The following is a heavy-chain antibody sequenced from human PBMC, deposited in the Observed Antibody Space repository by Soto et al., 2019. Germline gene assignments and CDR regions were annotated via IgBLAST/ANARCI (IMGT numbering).Heavy chain of an antibody. D-gene: IGHD2-2*01. J-gene: IGHJ3*02. CDR1: GFTFDDYG. CDR2: ISWDGGST. CDR3: ARDPAIVVVPALGSFDM. V-gene: IGHV3-20*04. Sequence: EVQLVESGGDVVRPGGSLRLSCAASGFTFDDYGMAWVRQVPGKGLEWASGISWDGGSTGYADSVKGRFTISRDNAKNSLYLQMNSLKAEDTAFYYCARDPAIVVVPALGSFDMWGQGTMVTVSS.